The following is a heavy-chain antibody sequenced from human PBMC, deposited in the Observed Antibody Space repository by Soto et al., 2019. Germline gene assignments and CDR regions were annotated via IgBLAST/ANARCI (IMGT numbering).Heavy chain of an antibody. CDR3: AAGLMNCSSTSCYAGSLRAYYSYYYMDV. Sequence: GASVKVSCKASGFTFTSSAMQWVRQARGQRLEWIGWIVVGSGNTNYAQKFQERVTITRDMSTSTAYMELSSLRSEDTAVYYCAAGLMNCSSTSCYAGSLRAYYSYYYMDVWGKATTVTVSS. CDR1: GFTFTSSA. D-gene: IGHD2-2*01. V-gene: IGHV1-58*02. J-gene: IGHJ6*03. CDR2: IVVGSGNT.